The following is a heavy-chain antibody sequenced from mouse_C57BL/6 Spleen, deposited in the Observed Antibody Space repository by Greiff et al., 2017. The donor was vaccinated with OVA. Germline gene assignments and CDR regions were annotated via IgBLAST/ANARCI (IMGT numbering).Heavy chain of an antibody. J-gene: IGHJ4*01. CDR1: GYTFTDYN. CDR2: INPNNGGT. D-gene: IGHD1-1*01. CDR3: GTRDGSCYRYALDY. Sequence: EVQLVESGPELVKPGASVKISCKASGYTFTDYNMDWVKQRPGKSLEWIGDINPNNGGTIYNQKFKGKATLTVDKSSSTAYIELRSLTSEDTAADYCGTRDGSCYRYALDYWGQGTSVTVSS. V-gene: IGHV1-18*01.